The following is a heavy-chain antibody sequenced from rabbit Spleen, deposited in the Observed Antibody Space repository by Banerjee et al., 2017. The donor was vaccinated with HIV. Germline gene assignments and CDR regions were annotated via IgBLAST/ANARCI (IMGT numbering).Heavy chain of an antibody. Sequence: QEQLVESGGGLVKPEGSLTLTCTASGFSFSNKVVMCWVRQAPGKGLEWIACIYNGDGATWYASWVNGRFTISRSTSLNTVDLRLTNLTAADTATYFCARDLDDVIGWNFGWWGQGTLVTV. D-gene: IGHD4-1*01. J-gene: IGHJ3*01. CDR1: GFSFSNKV. V-gene: IGHV1S47*01. CDR2: IYNGDGAT. CDR3: ARDLDDVIGWNFGW.